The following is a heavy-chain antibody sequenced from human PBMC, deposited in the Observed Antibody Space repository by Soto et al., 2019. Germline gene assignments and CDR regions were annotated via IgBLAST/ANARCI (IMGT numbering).Heavy chain of an antibody. Sequence: QVQLVQSGAEVKKPGSSVKVFCKASGGTFSSYTISWVRQAPGQGLEWMGRIIPILGIANYAQKFQGRVTITADKSTSTAYMELSSLRSEDTAVYYCARDLTSGYYYYMDVWGKGTTVTVSS. V-gene: IGHV1-69*08. CDR2: IIPILGIA. CDR1: GGTFSSYT. CDR3: ARDLTSGYYYYMDV. J-gene: IGHJ6*03.